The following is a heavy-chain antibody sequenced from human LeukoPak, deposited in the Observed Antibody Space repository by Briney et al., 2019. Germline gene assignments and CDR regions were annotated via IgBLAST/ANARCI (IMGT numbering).Heavy chain of an antibody. CDR2: IIPVFGTA. Sequence: SVKVSCKASGGTLSSYAISWVRQAPGQGLEWMGGIIPVFGTANYAENFQGRVTITTDESTITAYMELSSLRSEDTAVYYCATMRYDSSGYYSPGGLDSWGQGTLVTVSS. V-gene: IGHV1-69*05. D-gene: IGHD3-22*01. J-gene: IGHJ4*02. CDR3: ATMRYDSSGYYSPGGLDS. CDR1: GGTLSSYA.